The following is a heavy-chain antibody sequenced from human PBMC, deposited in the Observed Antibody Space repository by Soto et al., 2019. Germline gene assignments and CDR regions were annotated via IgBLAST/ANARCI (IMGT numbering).Heavy chain of an antibody. CDR1: GGSVGSGSYY. CDR3: ARAYVDKAMAEEYYFDY. CDR2: IYYSGST. Sequence: QVQLQESGPGLVKPSETLSLTCTVSGGSVGSGSYYWSWIRQPPGKGLGWIGYIYYSGSTNYNPSLKSGVTISVDTTQNQFSRKLSSVTAADTTVYYCARAYVDKAMAEEYYFDYWGQGTLVTVSS. V-gene: IGHV4-61*01. J-gene: IGHJ4*02. D-gene: IGHD5-18*01.